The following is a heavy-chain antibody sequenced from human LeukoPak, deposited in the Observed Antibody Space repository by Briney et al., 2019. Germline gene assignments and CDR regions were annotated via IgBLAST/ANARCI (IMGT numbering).Heavy chain of an antibody. CDR1: GFTFTDHY. CDR3: VREGEGPLSKDFDY. V-gene: IGHV1-2*02. CDR2: IGPHSTFT. D-gene: IGHD2/OR15-2a*01. J-gene: IGHJ4*02. Sequence: ASVKVSCKSSGFTFTDHYIHWVRQGPGQGLEWMGYIGPHSTFTSSPQEFQGRVTMTRDASVSTAYMELTRLTSDGTAVYYCVREGEGPLSKDFDYWGQGTLVTVSS.